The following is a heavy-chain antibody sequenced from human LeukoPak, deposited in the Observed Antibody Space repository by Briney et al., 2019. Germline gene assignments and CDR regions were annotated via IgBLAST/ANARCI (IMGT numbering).Heavy chain of an antibody. CDR2: IKEDGSEK. J-gene: IGHJ4*02. D-gene: IGHD6-6*01. V-gene: IGHV3-7*01. Sequence: GGSLRLSCAASGLMFTSYAMSWVRQAPGKGLEWVANIKEDGSEKHYVDSVKGRFTISRDNAKNSLYLQSLYLQMNSLRAEDTAVYYCARAHYSSSDYWGQGTLVTVSS. CDR3: ARAHYSSSDY. CDR1: GLMFTSYA.